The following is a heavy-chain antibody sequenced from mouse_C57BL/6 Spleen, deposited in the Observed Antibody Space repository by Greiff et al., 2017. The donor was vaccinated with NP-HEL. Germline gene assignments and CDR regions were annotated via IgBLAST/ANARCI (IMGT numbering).Heavy chain of an antibody. Sequence: EVHLVESGGGLVKPGGSLKLSCAASGFTFSDYGMHWVRQAPEKGLEWVAYISSGSSTIYYADTVKGRFTISRDNAKNTLFLQMTSLRSEDTAMYYCARPYYYGSSKDWYFDVWGTGTTVTVSS. D-gene: IGHD1-1*01. V-gene: IGHV5-17*01. CDR2: ISSGSSTI. CDR3: ARPYYYGSSKDWYFDV. J-gene: IGHJ1*03. CDR1: GFTFSDYG.